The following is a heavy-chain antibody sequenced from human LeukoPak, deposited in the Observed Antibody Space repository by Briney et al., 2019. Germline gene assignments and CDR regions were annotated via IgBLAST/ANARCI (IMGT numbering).Heavy chain of an antibody. J-gene: IGHJ1*01. CDR2: ISDSGNKI. CDR3: AKGEQWLVLYFQH. Sequence: PGGSLRLSCAASGFSFRNYAMSWVRQAPGKGLEWVSSISDSGNKIYYADSVKGRFTISRDNSKNTLYLQMNSLRAEDTAVYYCAKGEQWLVLYFQHWGQGTLVTVSS. CDR1: GFSFRNYA. D-gene: IGHD6-19*01. V-gene: IGHV3-23*01.